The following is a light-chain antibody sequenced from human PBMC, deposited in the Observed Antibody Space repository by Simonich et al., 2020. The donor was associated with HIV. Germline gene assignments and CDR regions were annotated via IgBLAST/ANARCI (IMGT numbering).Light chain of an antibody. V-gene: IGLV2-11*01. CDR1: SSDVGGYNY. CDR2: AVS. CDR3: CSYAASYTYVL. J-gene: IGLJ2*01. Sequence: QSALTQPRSVSGSPGQSVTISCTGTSSDVGGYNYVSWYQQHPGKAPKLMIYAVSKRPSGVPDRFSGSKSGNTASLTISGLQAEDEADYYCCSYAASYTYVLFGGGTKLTVL.